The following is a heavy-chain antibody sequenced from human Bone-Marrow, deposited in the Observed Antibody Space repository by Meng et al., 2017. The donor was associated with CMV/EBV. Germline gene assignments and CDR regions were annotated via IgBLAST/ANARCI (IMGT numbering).Heavy chain of an antibody. J-gene: IGHJ3*02. D-gene: IGHD3-3*01. V-gene: IGHV3-53*01. CDR1: GFTFSSYG. CDR3: ARAENYYFWSGLGAFCI. Sequence: GESLKISCAASGFTFSSYGMHWVRQAPGKGLEWVSVIYSGGSTYYADSVKGRFTISRDNSKNTLYLQMNSLRAEDTAVYYCARAENYYFWSGLGAFCIWGQGTMVTVSS. CDR2: IYSGGST.